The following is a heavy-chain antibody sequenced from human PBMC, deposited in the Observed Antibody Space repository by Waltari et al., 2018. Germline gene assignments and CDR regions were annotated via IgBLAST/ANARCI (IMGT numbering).Heavy chain of an antibody. CDR2: IIPIFGTA. D-gene: IGHD2-2*01. V-gene: IGHV1-69*05. CDR3: ARDYCSSTSCYSAPYNWFDP. Sequence: QVQLVQSGAEVKKPGSSVKVSCKASGGTFSSYAISWVRQAPGQGLEWMGGIIPIFGTANYAQKFQGRVTITTDESTSTAYMELRSLRSDDTAVYYCARDYCSSTSCYSAPYNWFDPWGQGTLVTVSS. J-gene: IGHJ5*02. CDR1: GGTFSSYA.